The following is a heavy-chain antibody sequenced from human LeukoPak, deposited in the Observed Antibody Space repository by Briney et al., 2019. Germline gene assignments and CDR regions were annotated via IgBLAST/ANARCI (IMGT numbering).Heavy chain of an antibody. CDR2: IYTSGST. J-gene: IGHJ3*02. CDR3: ARGKTYYYGSGTGLAFDI. CDR1: GGSISSYY. D-gene: IGHD3-10*01. V-gene: IGHV4-4*07. Sequence: PSETLSLTCTVSGGSISSYYWGWIRQPAGKGLEWIGRIYTSGSTNYNPSLKGRVTMSVDTSKNQFSLKLSSVTAADTAVYYCARGKTYYYGSGTGLAFDIWGQGTMVTVSS.